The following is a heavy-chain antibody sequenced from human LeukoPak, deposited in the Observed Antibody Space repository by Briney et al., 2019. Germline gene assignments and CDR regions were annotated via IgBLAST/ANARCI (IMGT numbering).Heavy chain of an antibody. CDR1: GFTFSNYS. CDR3: SREWGRIAVAGGPGY. D-gene: IGHD6-19*01. Sequence: PGGSLSLSCAASGFTFSNYSMHWVRQAPGKGLEWVALIWYDGRTKFHAHSVKGRFTISRDNSKNTLFLQMDSQRGEDTAVYYSSREWGRIAVAGGPGYWGQGTRVTVSS. J-gene: IGHJ4*02. V-gene: IGHV3-33*01. CDR2: IWYDGRTK.